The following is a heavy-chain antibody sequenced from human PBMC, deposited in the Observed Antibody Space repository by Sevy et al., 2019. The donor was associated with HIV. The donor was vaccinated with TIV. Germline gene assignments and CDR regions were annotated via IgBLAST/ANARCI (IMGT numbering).Heavy chain of an antibody. D-gene: IGHD1-7*01. V-gene: IGHV3-23*01. J-gene: IGHJ3*02. CDR1: GLTFSTYA. CDR2: ITGSGGNT. Sequence: GGSLRLSCAASGLTFSTYAMSWVRQAPGRGLEWVSTITGSGGNTYYADSVKGRFTISRDNSKNTLYLQMNSLRAEDTAVYYCAKDRNYAYDAFDIWGQGTVVTVSS. CDR3: AKDRNYAYDAFDI.